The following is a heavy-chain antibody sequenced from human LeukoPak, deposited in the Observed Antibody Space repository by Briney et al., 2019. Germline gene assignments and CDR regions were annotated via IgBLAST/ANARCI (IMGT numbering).Heavy chain of an antibody. V-gene: IGHV3-74*01. CDR1: AFTFSSYW. J-gene: IGHJ4*02. Sequence: TGGSLRLSCATSAFTFSSYWMHWVRQAPGKGLVWVSRINSDGSSRSYADYVKGRFTISRDDAKNTLYLQMSSLSVDDTAICYCTRGSPGYSSSWLDFWGQGILVTVSS. CDR3: TRGSPGYSSSWLDF. D-gene: IGHD6-13*01. CDR2: INSDGSSR.